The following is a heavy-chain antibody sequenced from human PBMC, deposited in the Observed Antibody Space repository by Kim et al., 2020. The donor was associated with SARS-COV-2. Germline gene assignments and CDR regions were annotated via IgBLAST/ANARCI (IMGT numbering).Heavy chain of an antibody. CDR2: IYYSGST. CDR3: ARRATTFYGMDV. J-gene: IGHJ6*02. Sequence: SETLSLTCTVSGGSISSSSYYWGWIRQPPGKGLEWIGSIYYSGSTYYNPSLKSRVTISVDTSKNQFSLKLSSVTAADTAVYYCARRATTFYGMDVWGQGTTVTVSS. D-gene: IGHD1-26*01. CDR1: GGSISSSSYY. V-gene: IGHV4-39*01.